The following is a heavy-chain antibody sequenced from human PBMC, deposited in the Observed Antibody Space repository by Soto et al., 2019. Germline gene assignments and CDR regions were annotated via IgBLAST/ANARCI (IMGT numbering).Heavy chain of an antibody. Sequence: ASVKVSCKASGGTFSSYAISWVRQAPGQRLEWMGWINAGNGNTKYSQKFQGRVTITRDTSASTAYMELSSLRSEDTAVYYCARIPEYCGGDCYPAGYFDYWGQGTLVTVS. CDR1: GGTFSSYA. CDR2: INAGNGNT. V-gene: IGHV1-3*01. J-gene: IGHJ4*02. CDR3: ARIPEYCGGDCYPAGYFDY. D-gene: IGHD2-21*02.